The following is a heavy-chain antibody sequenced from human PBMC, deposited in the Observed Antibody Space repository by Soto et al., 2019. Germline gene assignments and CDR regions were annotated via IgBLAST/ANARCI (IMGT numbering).Heavy chain of an antibody. J-gene: IGHJ4*02. V-gene: IGHV4-39*07. CDR2: IYYSGST. D-gene: IGHD3-9*01. Sequence: SETLSLTCTVSGGSISSSSYYWGWIRQPPGKGLEWIGSIYYSGSTYYNPSLKSRVTISVDTSKNQFSLKLSSVTAADTAVYYCARVRQGYDILTGYSYYFDYWGQGTLVT. CDR3: ARVRQGYDILTGYSYYFDY. CDR1: GGSISSSSYY.